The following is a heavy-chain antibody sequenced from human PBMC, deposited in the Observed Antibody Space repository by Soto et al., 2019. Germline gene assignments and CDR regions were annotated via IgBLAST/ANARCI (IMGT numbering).Heavy chain of an antibody. D-gene: IGHD3-22*01. J-gene: IGHJ4*02. CDR1: GFTFSSYW. CDR3: AKSAETYYYDNISLDY. V-gene: IGHV3-7*03. CDR2: IKQDGSEK. Sequence: EVQLVESGGGLVQPGGSLRLSCAASGFTFSSYWMSWVRQAPGKGLEWVANIKQDGSEKYYVDSVKGRFTISRDNAKNSLYLQMNSLRAEDTAVYYCAKSAETYYYDNISLDYWGQGTLVTVSS.